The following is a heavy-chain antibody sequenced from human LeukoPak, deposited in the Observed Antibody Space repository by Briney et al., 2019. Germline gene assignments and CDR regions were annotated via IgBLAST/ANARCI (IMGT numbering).Heavy chain of an antibody. J-gene: IGHJ4*02. D-gene: IGHD1-7*01. CDR1: GFTFSSYA. Sequence: PGGSLRLSCAASGFTFSSYAMSWVRQAPGKGLEWVSAISGSGGSTYYADSVKGRFTISRDNSKNTLYLQMNSLKTEDTAVYYCARSITGTTFDYWGQGTLVTVSS. CDR3: ARSITGTTFDY. CDR2: ISGSGGST. V-gene: IGHV3-23*01.